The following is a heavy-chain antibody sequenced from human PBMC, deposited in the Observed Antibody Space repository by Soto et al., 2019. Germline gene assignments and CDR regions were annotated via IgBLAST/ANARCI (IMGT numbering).Heavy chain of an antibody. Sequence: SETLSLTCSVSGASISSFNWNWVRQPAGKGPEWVGRLNIAGTINYNPSLKSRITMSMDTSKNQISLRLRSVTAADTAIYYCARDRGEYTSSWFWYFSHWGHGTLVTVSS. CDR2: LNIAGTI. J-gene: IGHJ2*01. CDR1: GASISSFN. D-gene: IGHD6-13*01. CDR3: ARDRGEYTSSWFWYFSH. V-gene: IGHV4-4*07.